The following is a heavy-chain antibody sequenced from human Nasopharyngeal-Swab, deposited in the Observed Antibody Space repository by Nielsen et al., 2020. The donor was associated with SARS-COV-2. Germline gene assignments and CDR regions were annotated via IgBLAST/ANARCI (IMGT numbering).Heavy chain of an antibody. D-gene: IGHD3-3*01. V-gene: IGHV1-8*01. Sequence: ASVKVSCKASGYTFTSYDINWVRQATAQGREWMGWMKPNSGNTGYAQKFPGRVTMTRNTSISTAYMELSSLRSEDTAVYYCARAGTYYDFWSGSPGGMDVWGQGTTVTVSS. J-gene: IGHJ6*02. CDR3: ARAGTYYDFWSGSPGGMDV. CDR1: GYTFTSYD. CDR2: MKPNSGNT.